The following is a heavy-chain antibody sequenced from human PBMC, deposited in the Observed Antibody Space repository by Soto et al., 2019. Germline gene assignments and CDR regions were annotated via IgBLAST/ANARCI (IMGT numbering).Heavy chain of an antibody. J-gene: IGHJ5*02. D-gene: IGHD4-17*01. V-gene: IGHV3-30-3*01. CDR2: ISYDGSNK. Sequence: QVQLVESGGGVVQPGRSLRLSCAASGFTFSSYAMHWVRQAPGKGLEWVAVISYDGSNKYYADSVKGRFTISRDNSKNTLYLQMNSLRAEDTAVYYCARPDYGDYNSFDPWGQGTLVTVSS. CDR1: GFTFSSYA. CDR3: ARPDYGDYNSFDP.